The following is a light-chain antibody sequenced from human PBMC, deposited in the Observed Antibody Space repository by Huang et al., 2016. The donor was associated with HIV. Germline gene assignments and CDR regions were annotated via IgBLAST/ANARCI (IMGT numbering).Light chain of an antibody. CDR1: QSVSSN. J-gene: IGKJ1*01. CDR2: GAS. Sequence: EIVMTQSPGTLSLSPGERATLSCRPSQSVSSNLAWYQHKPGQAPRLLIYGASTRATGVPARFSGSGSGTEFTLTIGSLQSDDFVVYYCQQYQDWPRTFGQGTKVEIK. CDR3: QQYQDWPRT. V-gene: IGKV3-15*01.